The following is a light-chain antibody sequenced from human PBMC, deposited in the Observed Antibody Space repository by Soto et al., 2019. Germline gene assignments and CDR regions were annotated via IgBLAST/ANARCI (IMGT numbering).Light chain of an antibody. J-gene: IGKJ2*01. CDR3: QQYNNWPQT. CDR2: GAS. CDR1: QSVSSN. V-gene: IGKV3D-15*01. Sequence: EIVMTQSPATLSVSPGERATLSCRASQSVSSNLAWYQQKPGQAPRLLFYGASTRATGIPARFSGSGSGTEFTLTISSLQSEDFAVYHCQQYNNWPQTFGQGTKLEIK.